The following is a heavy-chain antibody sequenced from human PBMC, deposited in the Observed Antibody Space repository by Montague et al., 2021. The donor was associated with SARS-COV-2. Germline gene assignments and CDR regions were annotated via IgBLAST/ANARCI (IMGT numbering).Heavy chain of an antibody. CDR3: ARWDPQTLTLIGLRGKSASDY. J-gene: IGHJ4*02. D-gene: IGHD4-23*01. V-gene: IGHV4-34*01. CDR2: INHSGTT. CDR1: GGSFSGYY. Sequence: SXTLSLTCAVYGGSFSGYYWTWIRQSPGKGLEWIAEINHSGTTNYNFNPSLRSRVTISVDTSKSQFSLKLSSVTAVDTGVYYCARWDPQTLTLIGLRGKSASDYWGQGTLVTVSP.